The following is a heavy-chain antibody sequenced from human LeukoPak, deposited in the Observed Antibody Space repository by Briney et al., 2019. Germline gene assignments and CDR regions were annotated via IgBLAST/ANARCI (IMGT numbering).Heavy chain of an antibody. V-gene: IGHV3-64*01. J-gene: IGHJ4*02. D-gene: IGHD3-10*01. CDR2: ISTNGGST. CDR3: ARGFRYYGSGIDY. CDR1: GFTFSEYS. Sequence: GGSLILSCAASGFTFSEYSMHWVRQAPGKGLEYVSAISTNGGSTYYANSVKGRFTISRDDPKNTLDLQMGSLRPEDMAVYYCARGFRYYGSGIDYWGQGTLVTVSS.